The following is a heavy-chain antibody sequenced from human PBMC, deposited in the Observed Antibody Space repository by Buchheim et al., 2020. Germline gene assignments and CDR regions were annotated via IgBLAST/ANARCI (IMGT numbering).Heavy chain of an antibody. Sequence: EVQLVESGGGLVQPGGSLRLSCAASRFTVSSNYMSWVRQAPGKGLEWVSIIYAGGTTYYADSVKGRFTISRDNSKHTLYLQMNNLRAEDTAVYYCVAYYDFWGRDYWGQGTL. CDR1: RFTVSSNY. CDR3: VAYYDFWGRDY. D-gene: IGHD3-3*01. V-gene: IGHV3-66*02. J-gene: IGHJ4*02. CDR2: IYAGGTT.